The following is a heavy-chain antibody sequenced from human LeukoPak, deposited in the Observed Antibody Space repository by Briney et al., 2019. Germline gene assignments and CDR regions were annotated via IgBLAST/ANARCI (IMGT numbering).Heavy chain of an antibody. CDR1: GGSISSSSYY. Sequence: SETLSLTCTVSGGSISSSSYYWGWVRQPPGKGLEWIGSIYYSGSTYYNPSLKSRVTISVDTSKNQFSLKLSSVTAADTAVYYCAREYCSGGSCYSFDYWGQGTLVTVSS. J-gene: IGHJ4*02. D-gene: IGHD2-15*01. CDR3: AREYCSGGSCYSFDY. V-gene: IGHV4-39*07. CDR2: IYYSGST.